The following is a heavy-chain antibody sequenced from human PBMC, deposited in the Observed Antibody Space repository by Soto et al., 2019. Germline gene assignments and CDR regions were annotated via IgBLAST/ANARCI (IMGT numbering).Heavy chain of an antibody. Sequence: GGSLRLSCAASGFTFSSYGMHWVRQAPGKGLEWVAVISYDGSNKYYADSVKGRFTISRDNSKNTLYLQMNSLRAEDTAVYYCATSGGVWFGELSGWGQGTLVTVSS. CDR3: ATSGGVWFGELSG. J-gene: IGHJ4*02. D-gene: IGHD3-10*01. CDR1: GFTFSSYG. V-gene: IGHV3-30*03. CDR2: ISYDGSNK.